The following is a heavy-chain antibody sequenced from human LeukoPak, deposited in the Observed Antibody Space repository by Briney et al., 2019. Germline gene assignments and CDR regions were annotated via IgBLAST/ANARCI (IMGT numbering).Heavy chain of an antibody. Sequence: GGSLRLSCAASGFTFNNYAMSWVCQAPGKGLEWVSSISSSSSYIYYADSVKGRFTISRDNAKNSLYLQMNSLRAEDTAVYYCARERETFYYDSSGYSELDYWGQGTLVTVSS. CDR1: GFTFNNYA. D-gene: IGHD3-22*01. V-gene: IGHV3-21*01. J-gene: IGHJ4*02. CDR3: ARERETFYYDSSGYSELDY. CDR2: ISSSSSYI.